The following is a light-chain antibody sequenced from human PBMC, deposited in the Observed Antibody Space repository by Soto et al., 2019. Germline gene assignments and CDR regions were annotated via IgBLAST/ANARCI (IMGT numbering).Light chain of an antibody. CDR2: DAS. J-gene: IGKJ1*01. V-gene: IGKV1-17*01. CDR3: LHHYTYPWT. Sequence: DIQMTQSPSSLSASVGDRVTITCRASQTISRYLSWYQQTPGKAPNLLIYDASTLQSGVPSRFSGSGSGTEFTLTISSLQPEDFATYYCLHHYTYPWTFGQGTKVEIK. CDR1: QTISRY.